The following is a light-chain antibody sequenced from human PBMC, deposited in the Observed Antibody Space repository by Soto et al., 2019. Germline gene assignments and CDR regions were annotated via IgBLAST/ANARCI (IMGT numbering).Light chain of an antibody. CDR3: QQYKNWPT. J-gene: IGKJ1*01. V-gene: IGKV3-15*01. CDR1: QSVSSN. Sequence: EIVMTQSPATLSVSPGERATLSCRASQSVSSNLAWYQQKPGQAPRLLIYAASTRATGVPARFSGGGSGTEFTLTISSLQSEDFAVYYCQQYKNWPTFDQGTKVEIK. CDR2: AAS.